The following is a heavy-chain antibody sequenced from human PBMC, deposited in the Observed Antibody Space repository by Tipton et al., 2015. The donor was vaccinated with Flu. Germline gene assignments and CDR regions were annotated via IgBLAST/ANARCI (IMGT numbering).Heavy chain of an antibody. J-gene: IGHJ4*02. CDR3: AKVIPERVAGLDY. D-gene: IGHD6-19*01. CDR2: ISGTTT. Sequence: SLRLSCAASGFTFSRYGMSWVRQAPGKGLEWVSAISGTTTYFADSVEGRFTFSRDNWKNTLYLQMNSLRADDTAVYYCAKVIPERVAGLDYWGQGTLVTVSS. V-gene: IGHV3-23*01. CDR1: GFTFSRYG.